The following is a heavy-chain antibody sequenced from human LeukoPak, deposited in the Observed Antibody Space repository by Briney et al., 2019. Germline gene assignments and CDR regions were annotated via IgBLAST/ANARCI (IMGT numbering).Heavy chain of an antibody. CDR1: GGSFSGYY. CDR2: INHSGST. V-gene: IGHV4-34*01. CDR3: ARARRSIAARPRDAFDI. D-gene: IGHD6-6*01. J-gene: IGHJ3*02. Sequence: SETLSLTCAVYGGSFSGYYWSWIRQPPGKGLEWTGEINHSGSTNYNPSLKSRVTISVDTSKNQFSLKLSSVTAADTAVYYCARARRSIAARPRDAFDIWGQGTMVTVSS.